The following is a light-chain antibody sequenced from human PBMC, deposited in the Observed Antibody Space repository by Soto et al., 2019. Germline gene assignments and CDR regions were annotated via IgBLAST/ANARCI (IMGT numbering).Light chain of an antibody. J-gene: IGKJ2*01. CDR2: GAS. CDR3: QQYNNWLYT. CDR1: HSVSSN. V-gene: IGKV3-15*01. Sequence: EIVMTQSPATLSVSPGERATLSCRASHSVSSNLAWYRQKPGQAPRLLLYGASTRATGIPARFSGRGSGTEFTLTLRSLQSEDFAVYYCQQYNNWLYTFGQGTKLEI.